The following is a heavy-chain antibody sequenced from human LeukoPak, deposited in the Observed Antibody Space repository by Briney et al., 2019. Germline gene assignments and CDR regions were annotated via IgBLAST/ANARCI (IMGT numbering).Heavy chain of an antibody. J-gene: IGHJ4*02. V-gene: IGHV3-23*01. CDR3: AKDSGSYYDTTGDY. CDR1: GFTFSSYA. CDR2: ISGSGGST. Sequence: GGSLRLSCAASGFTFSSYAMSWVRQAPGKGLEWVSAISGSGGSTYYADSVKGRFTISRDNSKNTLYLQMNSLRAEDTAVYYCAKDSGSYYDTTGDYWGQGSPVTVSS. D-gene: IGHD1-26*01.